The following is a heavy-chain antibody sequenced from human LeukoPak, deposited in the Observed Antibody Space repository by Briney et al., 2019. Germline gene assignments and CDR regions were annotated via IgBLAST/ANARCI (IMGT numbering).Heavy chain of an antibody. CDR3: ARDRAMVVGSSWYYDY. Sequence: GGSLRLSCVASGFTLRSYGMHWVRQAPGKGLEWVAVISYDGSNKYYADSVKGRFTISRDNSKNTLYLQMNSLRAEDTALYYCARDRAMVVGSSWYYDYWGQGTLVTVSS. V-gene: IGHV3-30*03. J-gene: IGHJ4*02. D-gene: IGHD5-18*01. CDR2: ISYDGSNK. CDR1: GFTLRSYG.